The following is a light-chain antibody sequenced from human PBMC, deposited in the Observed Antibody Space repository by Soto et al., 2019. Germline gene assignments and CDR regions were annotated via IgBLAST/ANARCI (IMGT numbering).Light chain of an antibody. J-gene: IGLJ2*01. V-gene: IGLV2-8*01. CDR3: SSFTDIDTLI. CDR1: SSDVGNYDY. Sequence: QSVLTQPPSASGSPGQSVTISCTGTSSDVGNYDYVSWYQRHPGKAPKLIIYEVNKRPSGVPDRFSGSKSANTASLTVSGLQAEDEADYFCSSFTDIDTLIFGGGTKLTVL. CDR2: EVN.